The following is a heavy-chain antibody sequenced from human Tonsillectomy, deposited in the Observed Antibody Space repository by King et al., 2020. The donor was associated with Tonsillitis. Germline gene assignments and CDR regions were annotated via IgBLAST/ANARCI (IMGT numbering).Heavy chain of an antibody. V-gene: IGHV3-66*01. CDR1: GFTVSSNY. D-gene: IGHD6-13*01. J-gene: IGHJ4*02. CDR2: IYSGGST. Sequence: VQLVESGGGLVQPGGSLRLSCAASGFTVSSNYMSWVRQAPGKGLEWVSIIYSGGSTYYADSVKGRFTISRANSKNTLYLQMNSLRAEDTAVYYCARVAIAAAGPIDYWGQGTLATVSS. CDR3: ARVAIAAAGPIDY.